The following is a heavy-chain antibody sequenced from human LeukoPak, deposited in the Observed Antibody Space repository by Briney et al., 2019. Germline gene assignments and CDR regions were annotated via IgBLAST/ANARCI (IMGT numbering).Heavy chain of an antibody. D-gene: IGHD2-8*02. J-gene: IGHJ3*01. CDR2: VHDSGAT. Sequence: SATLSLPCSVSGGSITGHFWSWLRQAPGKTLEWLGYVHDSGATDYNPSLKTRLTISLHTSTNQFFLRLTAVTAADTAFYYCAREEGAAGESLDFWGQGTMVTVSS. CDR3: AREEGAAGESLDF. V-gene: IGHV4-59*11. CDR1: GGSITGHF.